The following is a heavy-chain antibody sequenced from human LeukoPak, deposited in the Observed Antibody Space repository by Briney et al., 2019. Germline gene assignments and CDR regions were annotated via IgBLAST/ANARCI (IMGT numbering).Heavy chain of an antibody. V-gene: IGHV3-64D*06. CDR2: ISSNGGST. CDR1: GFTFSNYG. Sequence: GGSLRLSCAASGFTFSNYGMHWVRQAPGKGLEYVSAISSNGGSTYYADSVKGRFTISRDNSKNTLYLQMSSLRAEDTAVYYCVKGGYCSGGSCYSYNWFDPWGQGTLVTVSS. D-gene: IGHD2-15*01. CDR3: VKGGYCSGGSCYSYNWFDP. J-gene: IGHJ5*02.